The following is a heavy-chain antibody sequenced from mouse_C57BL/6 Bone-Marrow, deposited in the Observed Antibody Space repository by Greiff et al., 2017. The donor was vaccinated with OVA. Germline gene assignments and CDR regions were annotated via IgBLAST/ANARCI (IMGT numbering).Heavy chain of an antibody. J-gene: IGHJ1*03. CDR3: ARHYSNYEGWYFDV. CDR1: EYEFPSHD. D-gene: IGHD2-5*01. V-gene: IGHV5-2*01. CDR2: INSDGGST. Sequence: DVMLVESGGGLVQPGESLKLSCESNEYEFPSHDMSWVRKTPEKRLELVAAINSDGGSTYYPDTMERRFIISRDNTKKTLYLQMSSLRSEDTALYYCARHYSNYEGWYFDVWGTGTTVTVSS.